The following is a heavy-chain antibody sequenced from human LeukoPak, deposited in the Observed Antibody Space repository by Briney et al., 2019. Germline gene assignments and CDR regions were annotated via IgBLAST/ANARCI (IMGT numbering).Heavy chain of an antibody. CDR1: GGSFSGYY. CDR2: INHSGST. CDR3: AGVSGYSYGGNDY. D-gene: IGHD5-18*01. Sequence: KPSETLSLTCAVYGGSFSGYYWNWIRQPPGKGLEWIGEINHSGSTTYNPSLKSRVTISLDTSKNQFSLKLSSVTAADTAVYYCAGVSGYSYGGNDYWGQGTLVTVSS. J-gene: IGHJ4*02. V-gene: IGHV4-34*01.